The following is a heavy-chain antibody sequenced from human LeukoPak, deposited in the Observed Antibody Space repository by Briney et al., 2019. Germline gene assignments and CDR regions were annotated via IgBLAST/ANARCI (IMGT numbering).Heavy chain of an antibody. CDR1: GFTFSSYD. CDR2: IGTAGDT. Sequence: GGSLRLSCAASGFTFSSYDMHWVRQATGKGLEWVSAIGTAGDTYYPGSVKGRFTISRENAKNSLYLQMNSLRAGDTAVYYCARAIWDYVWGSYRSPGAFDIWGQGTMVTVSS. CDR3: ARAIWDYVWGSYRSPGAFDI. D-gene: IGHD3-16*02. J-gene: IGHJ3*02. V-gene: IGHV3-13*01.